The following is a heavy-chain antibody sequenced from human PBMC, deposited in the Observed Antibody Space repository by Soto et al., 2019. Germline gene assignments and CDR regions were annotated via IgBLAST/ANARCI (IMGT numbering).Heavy chain of an antibody. CDR3: ARYNV. CDR1: GGSFSGYY. J-gene: IGHJ3*01. CDR2: INHSGST. V-gene: IGHV4-34*01. Sequence: QVQLQQWGAGLLKPSETLSLTCAVSGGSFSGYYWSWIRQPPGKGLEWIGEINHSGSTNYNPSLKSRVTISVDTSKNQFSLKLSSVTAADTAVYYCARYNVWGQGTMVTVSS.